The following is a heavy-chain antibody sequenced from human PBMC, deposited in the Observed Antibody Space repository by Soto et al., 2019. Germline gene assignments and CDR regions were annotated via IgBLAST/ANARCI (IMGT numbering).Heavy chain of an antibody. V-gene: IGHV4-34*02. CDR1: GGSFSGYY. J-gene: IGHJ6*03. CDR2: ITHSGGT. D-gene: IGHD3-10*01. CDR3: ARVLMLRGTIVPEGYSYHMDL. Sequence: QVQLQQWGAGLLKPSETLSLTCAIYGGSFSGYYWSWIRQSPGKGLVWIGEITHSGGTNYNPSLKSRFTISINTSRNWFSLRLSSLTAADTAVYYCARVLMLRGTIVPEGYSYHMDLWGKGTTVTVSS.